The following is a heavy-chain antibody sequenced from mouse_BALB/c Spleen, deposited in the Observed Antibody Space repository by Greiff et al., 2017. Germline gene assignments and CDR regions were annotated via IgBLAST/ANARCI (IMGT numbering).Heavy chain of an antibody. Sequence: EVNVVESGGGLVQPGGSLKLSCAASGFTFSSYGMSWVRQTPDKRLELVATINSNGGSTYYPDSVKGRFTISRDNAKNTLYLQMSSLKSEDTATYYCASFYYDYDVWFAYWGQGTLVTVSA. J-gene: IGHJ3*01. CDR1: GFTFSSYG. CDR2: INSNGGST. V-gene: IGHV5-6-3*01. CDR3: ASFYYDYDVWFAY. D-gene: IGHD2-4*01.